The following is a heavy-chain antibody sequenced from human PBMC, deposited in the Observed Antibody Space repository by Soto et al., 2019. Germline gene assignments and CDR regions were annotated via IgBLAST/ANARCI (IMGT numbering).Heavy chain of an antibody. V-gene: IGHV3-53*01. Sequence: GESLKISCAASGFNVSSNSMICVRQAPGKGLEWLSLIHSDANTKYADSVKGRFTISRDSFENTVYLQMNSLRAEDTAVYYCARHVWLESWGQGTLVTVSS. CDR2: IHSDANT. CDR1: GFNVSSNS. CDR3: ARHVWLES. J-gene: IGHJ5*01.